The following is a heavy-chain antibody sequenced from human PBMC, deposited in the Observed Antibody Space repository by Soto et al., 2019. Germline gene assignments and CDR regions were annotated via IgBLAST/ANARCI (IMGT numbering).Heavy chain of an antibody. CDR1: GGSFSGYY. V-gene: IGHV4-34*01. Sequence: PSETLSLTCAVYGGSFSGYYWSWIRQPPGKGLEWIGEINHSGSTNYNPSLKSRVTISVDTSKNQFSLKLSSVTAADTAVYYCARGFVTIFGAPSRCPDYWGQGTLVTVSS. CDR2: INHSGST. CDR3: ARGFVTIFGAPSRCPDY. J-gene: IGHJ4*02. D-gene: IGHD3-3*01.